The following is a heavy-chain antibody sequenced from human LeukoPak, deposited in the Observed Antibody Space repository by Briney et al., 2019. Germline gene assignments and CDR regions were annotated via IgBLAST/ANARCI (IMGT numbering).Heavy chain of an antibody. V-gene: IGHV5-51*01. CDR1: GYSFTGYW. Sequence: GESLKISCKGSGYSFTGYWIGWVRQMPGKGLEWMGIIYPGDSDTRYSPSFQGQVTISADKSISTAYLQWSSLKASDTAMYYCARGSYCSGSSCYLDYWGQGTLVTVSS. CDR3: ARGSYCSGSSCYLDY. CDR2: IYPGDSDT. D-gene: IGHD2-15*01. J-gene: IGHJ4*02.